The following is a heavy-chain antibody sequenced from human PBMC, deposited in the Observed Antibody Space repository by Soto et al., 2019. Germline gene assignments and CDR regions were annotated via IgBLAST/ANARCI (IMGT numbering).Heavy chain of an antibody. V-gene: IGHV4-34*01. J-gene: IGHJ5*02. CDR3: ATRLYDFWSGYYTNNWFDP. Sequence: PSETLSLTFAVYGGSFSGYYWSWIRQPPGKGLEWIGEINHSGSTNYNPSLKSRVTISVGTSKNQFSLKLSSVTAADTAVYYCATRLYDFWSGYYTNNWFDPWGQGTLVTVSS. CDR2: INHSGST. CDR1: GGSFSGYY. D-gene: IGHD3-3*01.